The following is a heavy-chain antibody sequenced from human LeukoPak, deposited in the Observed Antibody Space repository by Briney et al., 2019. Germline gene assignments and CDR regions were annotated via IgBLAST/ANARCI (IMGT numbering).Heavy chain of an antibody. V-gene: IGHV3-23*01. CDR2: ISGGGGST. CDR3: AKDGKGLWFGELLSYSFDY. J-gene: IGHJ4*02. Sequence: TGGSLRLSCAASGFTFSRYAMSWVRQAPGKGLEWVSAISGGGGSTYYADSVKGRFTISRDNSKNTLFLQMNSLRAEDTAIYYCAKDGKGLWFGELLSYSFDYWGQGTPVTVSS. CDR1: GFTFSRYA. D-gene: IGHD3-10*01.